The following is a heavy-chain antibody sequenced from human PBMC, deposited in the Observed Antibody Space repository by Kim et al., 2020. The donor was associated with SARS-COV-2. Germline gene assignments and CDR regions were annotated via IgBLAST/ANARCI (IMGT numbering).Heavy chain of an antibody. D-gene: IGHD2-2*01. Sequence: SETLSLTCTVSGDSISSYYWSWIRQAPGKGLEWIGCMDYSGSTNYNPSLKSRDTISLDTAKNQYSLKLSSVTAADTAVDSCARSFQLHYYYYMDVWGKGT. V-gene: IGHV4-59*01. CDR3: ARSFQLHYYYYMDV. CDR2: MDYSGST. J-gene: IGHJ6*03. CDR1: GDSISSYY.